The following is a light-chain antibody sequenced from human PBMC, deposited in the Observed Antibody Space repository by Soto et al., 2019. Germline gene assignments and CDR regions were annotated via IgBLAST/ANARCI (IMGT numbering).Light chain of an antibody. CDR2: GVT. CDR3: CSYTTTPAYV. Sequence: QSALAQPASVSGSPGQSITISCTGTSSDIGSYNYISWYQQHPDKGPKLIIYGVTNRPSGFSNRFSGSKSGYTASLTISGLQAEDEADYYCCSYTTTPAYVFGTGTKVTVL. V-gene: IGLV2-14*03. CDR1: SSDIGSYNY. J-gene: IGLJ1*01.